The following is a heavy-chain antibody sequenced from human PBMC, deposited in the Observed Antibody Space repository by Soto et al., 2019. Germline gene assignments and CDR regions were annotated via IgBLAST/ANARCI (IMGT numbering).Heavy chain of an antibody. CDR1: GFTFSDYY. CDR2: ISSSGSTI. CDR3: ERERERDAEDYWFDP. Sequence: QVQLVESGGGLVQPGGSLRLSCAASGFTFSDYYMSWIRQAPGKGLEWVSYISSSGSTIYYADSVKGRFTISRDNAKNALYLQMNSLRAEDTAVYYCERERERDAEDYWFDPWGQGTLVTVSS. V-gene: IGHV3-11*01. J-gene: IGHJ5*02.